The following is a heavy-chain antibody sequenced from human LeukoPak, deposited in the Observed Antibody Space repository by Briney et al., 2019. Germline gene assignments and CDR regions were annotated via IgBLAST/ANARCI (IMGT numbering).Heavy chain of an antibody. CDR3: ARSGRSSGYPYY. CDR2: IIPIFGTA. V-gene: IGHV1-69*13. CDR1: GGTFSSYA. Sequence: ASVKVSCKASGGTFSSYAISWVRQAPGQGLEWMGGIIPIFGTANYAQKFQGRVTITADESTSTAYMELSSLRSEDTAVYYCARSGRSSGYPYYWGQGTLVTVSS. J-gene: IGHJ4*02. D-gene: IGHD3-22*01.